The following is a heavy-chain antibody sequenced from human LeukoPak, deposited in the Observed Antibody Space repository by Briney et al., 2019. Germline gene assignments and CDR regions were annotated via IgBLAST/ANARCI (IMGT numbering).Heavy chain of an antibody. V-gene: IGHV3-30*18. Sequence: GRSPRLSCAASGFTFSSYGMHWVRQAPGKGLEWVAVISYDGSNKYYADSVKGRSTISRDNSKNTLYLQMNSLRAEDTAVYYCAKSDSGWPNYFDYWGQGTLVTVSS. J-gene: IGHJ4*02. CDR2: ISYDGSNK. D-gene: IGHD6-19*01. CDR3: AKSDSGWPNYFDY. CDR1: GFTFSSYG.